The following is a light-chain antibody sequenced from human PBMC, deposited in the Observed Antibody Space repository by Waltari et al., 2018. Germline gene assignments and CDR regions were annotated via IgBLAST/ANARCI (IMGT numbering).Light chain of an antibody. J-gene: IGKJ1*01. Sequence: DIVMTQSPLSLPITPGEPASISCRSSQSLLHSNGYTSLSWYLQKAGQSPQLLIYLVSNRASGVPDRFSGSGSGTDFTLKISRVEADDVGVYYCMQTLQSRTLGQGTKVEIK. V-gene: IGKV2-28*01. CDR3: MQTLQSRT. CDR1: QSLLHSNGYTS. CDR2: LVS.